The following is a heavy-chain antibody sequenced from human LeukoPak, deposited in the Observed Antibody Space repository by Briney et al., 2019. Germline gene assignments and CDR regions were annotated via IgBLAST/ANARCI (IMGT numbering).Heavy chain of an antibody. J-gene: IGHJ4*02. CDR2: ISGSGGST. CDR1: GFTFSSYA. V-gene: IGHV3-23*01. CDR3: ARAKKLVAGTGYYFDY. D-gene: IGHD6-19*01. Sequence: PGRSLRLSRAASGFTFSSYAMSWVRQAPGKGLEWVSAISGSGGSTYYADPVKGRFTISRDNSKNTLYLQMNSLRAEDTAVYYCARAKKLVAGTGYYFDYWGQGTLVTVSS.